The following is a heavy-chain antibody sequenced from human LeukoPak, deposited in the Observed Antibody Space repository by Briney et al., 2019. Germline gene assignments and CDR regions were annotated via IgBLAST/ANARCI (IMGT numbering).Heavy chain of an antibody. V-gene: IGHV1-2*06. Sequence: PSVKVSCKASGYTFTGYYMHWVRQAPGQGLEWMGRIHPNSGGTNYAQKFQGRVTMTRDTSISTAYMELSRLRSDDTAVYYCARPSSSSDFDYWGQGTLVTVSS. CDR3: ARPSSSSDFDY. CDR1: GYTFTGYY. CDR2: IHPNSGGT. D-gene: IGHD6-6*01. J-gene: IGHJ4*02.